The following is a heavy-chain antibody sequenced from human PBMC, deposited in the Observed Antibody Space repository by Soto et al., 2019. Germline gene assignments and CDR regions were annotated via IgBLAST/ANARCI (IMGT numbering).Heavy chain of an antibody. CDR2: IYYSGST. V-gene: IGHV4-30-4*01. CDR3: AREGGIVGATTVDY. J-gene: IGHJ4*02. CDR1: GGSISSGDYY. Sequence: SETLSLTCTVSGGSISSGDYYWSWIRQPPGKGLEWIGYIYYSGSTYYNPSLKSRVTISVDTSKNQFSLKLSSVTAADTVVYYCAREGGIVGATTVDYWGQGTLVTVSS. D-gene: IGHD1-26*01.